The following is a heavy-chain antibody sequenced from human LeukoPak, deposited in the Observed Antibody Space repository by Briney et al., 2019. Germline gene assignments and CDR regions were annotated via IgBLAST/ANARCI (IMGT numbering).Heavy chain of an antibody. V-gene: IGHV3-64*01. CDR2: ISSNGDST. Sequence: PGGSLRLSCAASGFTFSSYPMHWVRQAPGKGLEYVSGISSNGDSTYYANSVKGRFTISRDNSKNTLYLQMGSLRAEDMAVYYCAREYYYEELDSWGQGTLVTVSS. CDR1: GFTFSSYP. CDR3: AREYYYEELDS. J-gene: IGHJ5*01. D-gene: IGHD3-22*01.